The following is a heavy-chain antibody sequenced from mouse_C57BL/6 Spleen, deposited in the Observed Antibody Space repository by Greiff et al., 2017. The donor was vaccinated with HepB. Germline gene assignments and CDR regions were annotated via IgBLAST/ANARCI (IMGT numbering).Heavy chain of an antibody. D-gene: IGHD1-1*01. V-gene: IGHV1-62-2*01. J-gene: IGHJ2*01. Sequence: VKLMESGAELVKPGASVKLSCKASGYTFTEYTIHWVKQRSGQGLEWIGWFYPGSGSIKYNEKFKDKATLTADKSSSTVYMELSRLTSEDSAVYFCARHEENGPYGRGYFDYWGQGTTLTVSS. CDR1: GYTFTEYT. CDR2: FYPGSGSI. CDR3: ARHEENGPYGRGYFDY.